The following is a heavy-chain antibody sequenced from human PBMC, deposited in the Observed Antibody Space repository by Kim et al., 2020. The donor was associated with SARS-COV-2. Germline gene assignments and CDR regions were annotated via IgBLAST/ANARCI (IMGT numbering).Heavy chain of an antibody. Sequence: SETLSLTCTVSGGSISSGGYYWSWIRQHPGKGLEWIGYIYYSGSTYYNPSLKSRVTISVDTSKNQFSLKLSSVTAADTAVYYCALLLNKGGSGSYYLAKGFDYWGQGTLVTVSS. D-gene: IGHD3-10*01. CDR1: GGSISSGGYY. J-gene: IGHJ4*02. V-gene: IGHV4-31*03. CDR2: IYYSGST. CDR3: ALLLNKGGSGSYYLAKGFDY.